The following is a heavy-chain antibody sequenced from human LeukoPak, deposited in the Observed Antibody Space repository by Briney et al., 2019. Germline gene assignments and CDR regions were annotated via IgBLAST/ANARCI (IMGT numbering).Heavy chain of an antibody. CDR1: GYTFTDYY. V-gene: IGHV1-69*05. CDR3: ARGPRGSYPYFDY. Sequence: GASVTVSCKASGYTFTDYYIHWVRQAPGQGPEWMGGIIPIFGTANYAQKFQGRVTITTDESTSTAYMELSSLRSEDTAVYYCARGPRGSYPYFDYWAREPWSPSPQ. D-gene: IGHD1-26*01. J-gene: IGHJ4*02. CDR2: IIPIFGTA.